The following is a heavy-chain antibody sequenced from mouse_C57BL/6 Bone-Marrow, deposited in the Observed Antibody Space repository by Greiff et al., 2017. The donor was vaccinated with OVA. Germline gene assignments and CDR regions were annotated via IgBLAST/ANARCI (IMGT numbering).Heavy chain of an antibody. D-gene: IGHD2-2*01. CDR2: IDPSDSYT. CDR1: GYTFTSYW. Sequence: QVQLQQPGAELVMPGASVKLSCKASGYTFTSYWMHWVKQRPGQGLEWIGEIDPSDSYTNYTQKFKGKSTLTVDKSSSTAYMQLSSLTSEDSAVYYGARWLRGYSLYYFDYWGQGTTLTVSS. J-gene: IGHJ2*01. V-gene: IGHV1-69*01. CDR3: ARWLRGYSLYYFDY.